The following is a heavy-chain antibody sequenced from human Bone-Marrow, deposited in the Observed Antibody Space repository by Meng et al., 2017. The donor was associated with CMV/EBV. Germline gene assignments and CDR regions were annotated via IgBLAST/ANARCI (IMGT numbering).Heavy chain of an antibody. J-gene: IGHJ4*02. V-gene: IGHV3-11*04. CDR3: AKGGHYYDSSVDF. Sequence: GESLKISCAASGFTFSDYYMSWIRQAPGKGLEWVSYISSSGSTIYYADSVKGRFTISRDNAKNSLYLQMNSLRTEDTALYYCAKGGHYYDSSVDFWGQGTLVTVSS. D-gene: IGHD3-22*01. CDR1: GFTFSDYY. CDR2: ISSSGSTI.